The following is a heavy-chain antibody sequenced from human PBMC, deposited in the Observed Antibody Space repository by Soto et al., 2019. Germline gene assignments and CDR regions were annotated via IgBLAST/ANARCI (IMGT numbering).Heavy chain of an antibody. CDR3: ANEFGNYCAFDY. J-gene: IGHJ4*02. CDR1: GFSFSTYG. V-gene: IGHV3-30*18. D-gene: IGHD1-26*01. CDR2: ISNDGSNK. Sequence: QVHLVESGGGVVQPGRSLRLSCAASGFSFSTYGMHWVRQAPGKGLEWVAFISNDGSNKYYADSVKGRFTISRDNSKNTLYLKMNSLRAENTAVYYCANEFGNYCAFDYWGQGTLSTVSS.